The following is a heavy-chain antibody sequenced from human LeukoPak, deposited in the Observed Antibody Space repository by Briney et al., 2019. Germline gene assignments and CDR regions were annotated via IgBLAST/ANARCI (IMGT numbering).Heavy chain of an antibody. Sequence: GGSLRLSCVASGFTFTTYSMNWVRQAPGKGLEWVSYISSSGDTIYYAGSVKGRFTISRDNAKNSLYLQMNSLRVEDTAVYYCARDLYGDYPFDYWGQGTLVTVSS. CDR3: ARDLYGDYPFDY. D-gene: IGHD4-17*01. V-gene: IGHV3-48*01. CDR1: GFTFTTYS. CDR2: ISSSGDTI. J-gene: IGHJ4*02.